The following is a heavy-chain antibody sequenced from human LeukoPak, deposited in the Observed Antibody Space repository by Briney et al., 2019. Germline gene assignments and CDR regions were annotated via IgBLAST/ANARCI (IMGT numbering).Heavy chain of an antibody. CDR1: GFIFSSYA. D-gene: IGHD3-22*01. CDR2: NSGSGSYT. V-gene: IGHV3-23*01. CDR3: AKMTNYYDSSGYHYYFDC. J-gene: IGHJ4*02. Sequence: GGSLRLSCAASGFIFSSYAMSWVRQAPGKGLEWVSANSGSGSYTYYTDSVRGRFAISRGKSKNTLYLQMSSLRAEDTAVYYCAKMTNYYDSSGYHYYFDCWGQGTLVTVSS.